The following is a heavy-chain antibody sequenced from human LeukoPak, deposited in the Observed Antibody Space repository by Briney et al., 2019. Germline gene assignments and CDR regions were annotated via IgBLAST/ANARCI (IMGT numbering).Heavy chain of an antibody. D-gene: IGHD2-15*01. CDR2: IADGSETT. CDR3: ARKAARTSGHDY. CDR1: GFTFNSYG. J-gene: IGHJ4*02. V-gene: IGHV3-23*01. Sequence: PGRSLRLSCTVSGFTFNSYGMSWVRQAPGMGLEWVSAIADGSETTYYADSVKGRFSISRDYSKNTLFLQMNSLRAEDTAVYYCARKAARTSGHDYWGQGILVTVSS.